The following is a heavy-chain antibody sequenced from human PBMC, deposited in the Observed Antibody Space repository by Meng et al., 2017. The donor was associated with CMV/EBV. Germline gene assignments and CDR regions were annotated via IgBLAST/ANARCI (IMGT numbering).Heavy chain of an antibody. Sequence: LSCAASAFTFSSYAMHWVRQAPCKGLEWVAVISYDESNKYYADSVKGRFTISRDNSKNTLYLQMNSLRAEDTALYYCVRGWQQLAFDYWGQGTLVTVSS. CDR2: ISYDESNK. J-gene: IGHJ4*02. CDR3: VRGWQQLAFDY. D-gene: IGHD6-13*01. CDR1: AFTFSSYA. V-gene: IGHV3-30-3*01.